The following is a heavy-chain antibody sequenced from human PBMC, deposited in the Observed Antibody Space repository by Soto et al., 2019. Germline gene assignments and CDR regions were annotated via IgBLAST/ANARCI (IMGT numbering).Heavy chain of an antibody. CDR2: IYYSGST. D-gene: IGHD2-8*01. Sequence: PSETLSLTCTVSGGSISSSSYYWGWIRQPPGKGLEWIGSIYYSGSTYYNPSLKSRVTISVDTSKNQFSLKLSSVTASDTAVYYCARRGYYAISAFDIWGQGTMVTV. V-gene: IGHV4-39*01. CDR3: ARRGYYAISAFDI. CDR1: GGSISSSSYY. J-gene: IGHJ3*02.